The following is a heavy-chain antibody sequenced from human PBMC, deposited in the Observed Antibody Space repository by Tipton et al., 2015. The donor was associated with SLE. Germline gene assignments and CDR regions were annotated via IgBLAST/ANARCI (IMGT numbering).Heavy chain of an antibody. D-gene: IGHD5-24*01. CDR3: ARHPVAGYTYCMDV. CDR2: INPYNDNT. V-gene: IGHV1-18*01. J-gene: IGHJ6*03. CDR1: GYIFSTYG. Sequence: QSGAEVKKPGASVKVSCRASGYIFSTYGISWVRQAPGQGLEWMGWINPYNDNTDYVELLQGRVTMTTDTSTGTAYMELTSLNSDDTAIYYCARHPVAGYTYCMDVGGTGLTVTVS.